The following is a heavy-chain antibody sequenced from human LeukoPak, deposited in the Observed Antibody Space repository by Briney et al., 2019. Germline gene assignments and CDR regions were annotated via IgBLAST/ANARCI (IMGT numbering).Heavy chain of an antibody. CDR2: IYYSGST. D-gene: IGHD6-19*01. J-gene: IGHJ4*02. CDR1: GGSISSGGYY. CDR3: ARGDSGWYLGLGFDY. Sequence: SQTLSLTCTVSGGSISSGGYYWSWLRQPPGKGLEWIGYIYYSGSTNYNPSLKSRVTISVDTSKNQVSLKLRSVTAADTAVYYCARGDSGWYLGLGFDYWGQGTLVTVSS. V-gene: IGHV4-61*08.